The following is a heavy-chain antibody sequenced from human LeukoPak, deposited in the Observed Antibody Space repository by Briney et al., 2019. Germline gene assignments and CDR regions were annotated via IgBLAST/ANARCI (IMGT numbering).Heavy chain of an antibody. J-gene: IGHJ4*02. CDR2: ISYDGSNK. CDR3: ATPKYYDSSGSPFDY. Sequence: GGSLGLSCAASGFTFSSYAMHWVRQAPGKGLEWVAVISYDGSNKYYADSVKGRFTISRDNSKNTLYLQMNSLRAEDTAVYYCATPKYYDSSGSPFDYWGQGTLVTVSS. D-gene: IGHD3-22*01. CDR1: GFTFSSYA. V-gene: IGHV3-30-3*01.